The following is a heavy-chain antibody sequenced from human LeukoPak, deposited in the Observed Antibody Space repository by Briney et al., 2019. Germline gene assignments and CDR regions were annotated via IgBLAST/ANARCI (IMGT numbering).Heavy chain of an antibody. CDR1: GGSISSYY. Sequence: SETLSLTCTVSGGSISSYYWSWIRQPPGKGLEWIGYIYYSGGTNYNPPLKSRVTISVDTSKKQLSLKVTSVTAADTAVYYCARHAMATANQHFGRWGQGTLVTVSS. CDR3: ARHAMATANQHFGR. D-gene: IGHD5-24*01. J-gene: IGHJ4*02. V-gene: IGHV4-59*08. CDR2: IYYSGGT.